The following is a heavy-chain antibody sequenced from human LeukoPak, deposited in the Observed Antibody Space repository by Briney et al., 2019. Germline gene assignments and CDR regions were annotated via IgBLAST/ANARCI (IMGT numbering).Heavy chain of an antibody. D-gene: IGHD2/OR15-2a*01. Sequence: ASVKVSCKTSGDTFIAYYMHWVRQAPGQGLEWMGWINPNSGDTNFAQKFQGRVTMIRDTSISAAYLDLSGLRSDDTAMYYCSTEDKYCTTSTCGDFWGQGTLVTVSS. CDR1: GDTFIAYY. CDR2: INPNSGDT. J-gene: IGHJ4*02. V-gene: IGHV1-2*02. CDR3: STEDKYCTTSTCGDF.